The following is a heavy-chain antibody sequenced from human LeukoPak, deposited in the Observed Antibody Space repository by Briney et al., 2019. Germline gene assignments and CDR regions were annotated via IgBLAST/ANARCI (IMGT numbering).Heavy chain of an antibody. CDR2: FDPEDGET. V-gene: IGHV1-24*01. CDR1: GYTLTELS. CDR3: ATFWGYCSGGSCYSEYFQH. J-gene: IGHJ1*01. Sequence: ASVKVSCKVSGYTLTELSMHWVRQAPGKGLEWMGGFDPEDGETIYAQKFQGRVTMTEDTSTDTAYMELSSLRSEDTAVYYCATFWGYCSGGSCYSEYFQHWGQGTLVTVSS. D-gene: IGHD2-15*01.